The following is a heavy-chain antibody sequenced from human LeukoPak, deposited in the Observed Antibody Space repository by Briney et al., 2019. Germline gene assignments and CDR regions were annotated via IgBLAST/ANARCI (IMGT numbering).Heavy chain of an antibody. D-gene: IGHD5-24*01. J-gene: IGHJ6*03. CDR2: IWYDGSNK. Sequence: GGSLRLSCAASGFTFSSYGMHWVRQAPGKGLEWVAFIWYDGSNKYYADSVKGRFTISRDNSKNTMYLQMNNLRGEDTAVYYCAKGNRDAYNYYYYMDVWGKGTTVTVSS. V-gene: IGHV3-30*02. CDR1: GFTFSSYG. CDR3: AKGNRDAYNYYYYMDV.